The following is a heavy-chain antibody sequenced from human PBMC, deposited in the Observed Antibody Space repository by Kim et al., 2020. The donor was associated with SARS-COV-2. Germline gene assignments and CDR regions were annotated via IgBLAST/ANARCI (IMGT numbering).Heavy chain of an antibody. CDR2: TYYSGST. D-gene: IGHD2-2*01. CDR3: ARDRIGDCSSTSCSLHFDY. CDR1: GGSISSYS. J-gene: IGHJ4*02. V-gene: IGHV4-59*01. Sequence: SQTLSLTCTVSGGSISSYSWSWIRQPPGKGLEWIGYTYYSGSTNYNPFLKSRVTISVDTSKNQFSLKLSSVTAADTAVYYCARDRIGDCSSTSCSLHFDYWGQGTLVTVSS.